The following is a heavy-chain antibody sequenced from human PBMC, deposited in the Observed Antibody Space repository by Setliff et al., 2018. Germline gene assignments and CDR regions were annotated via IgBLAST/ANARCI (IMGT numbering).Heavy chain of an antibody. D-gene: IGHD1-26*01. CDR1: GGSISSSSYY. V-gene: IGHV4-39*07. CDR3: ARGGDSGSYFLANHDAFDI. CDR2: IHYSGST. J-gene: IGHJ3*02. Sequence: LSLTCTVSGGSISSSSYYWGWIRKPPGKGLEWIGSIHYSGSTYYNPSLKSRVTISIDTSKNQFSLKLSSVTAADTAVYYCARGGDSGSYFLANHDAFDIWGQGTMVTVSS.